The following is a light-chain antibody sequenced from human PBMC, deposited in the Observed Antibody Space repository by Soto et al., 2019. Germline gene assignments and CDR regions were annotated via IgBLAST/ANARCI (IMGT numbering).Light chain of an antibody. Sequence: DIHMTQSPSTLSASLGDIVTITCGASQSISSWLAWYQQKPGKAPKLLIYDASSLESGVPSRFSGSGSGTEFTLTISSLQPDDFATYYCQQYNSYPWTFGQGTKVDI. J-gene: IGKJ1*01. CDR1: QSISSW. V-gene: IGKV1-5*01. CDR2: DAS. CDR3: QQYNSYPWT.